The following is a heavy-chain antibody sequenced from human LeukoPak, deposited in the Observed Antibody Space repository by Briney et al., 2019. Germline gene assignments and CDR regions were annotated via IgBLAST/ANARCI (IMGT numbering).Heavy chain of an antibody. Sequence: RASVKVSCKASGYTFTSYGISWVRQAPGQGLEWMGWISAYNGNTNYAQKLQGRVTMTTDTSTSTAYMELRSLRSDDTAVYYCARERKHYYDSSGYHLDIWGQGTMVTVSS. CDR3: ARERKHYYDSSGYHLDI. CDR1: GYTFTSYG. CDR2: ISAYNGNT. D-gene: IGHD3-22*01. J-gene: IGHJ3*02. V-gene: IGHV1-18*01.